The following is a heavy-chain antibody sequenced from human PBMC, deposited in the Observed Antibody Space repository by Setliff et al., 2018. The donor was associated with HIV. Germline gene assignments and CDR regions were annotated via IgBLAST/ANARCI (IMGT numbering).Heavy chain of an antibody. Sequence: GGSLRLSCAASGFTFRSFCMHWVRQVPGKGLEWVAVIWYDGINKNYADSVRGQSTISRDNSRDTLYLEMSSLRVEDTALYYCAKADDGAAAGPAPWGQGTQVTV. D-gene: IGHD6-13*01. CDR3: AKADDGAAAGPAP. J-gene: IGHJ5*02. V-gene: IGHV3-33*06. CDR1: GFTFRSFC. CDR2: IWYDGINK.